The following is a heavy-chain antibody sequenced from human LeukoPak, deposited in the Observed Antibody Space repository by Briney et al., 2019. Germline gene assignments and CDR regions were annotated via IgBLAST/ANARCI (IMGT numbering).Heavy chain of an antibody. CDR2: IWYDGSNK. V-gene: IGHV3-33*01. J-gene: IGHJ6*02. Sequence: GGSLRLSCATSGFPFNYYGMHWVRQAPGKGLEWVAVIWYDGSNKYYADSVKGRFTISRDNSKNTLYLQMNSLRAEDTAVYYCARDAPERYGMDVWGQGTTVTVSS. CDR1: GFPFNYYG. CDR3: ARDAPERYGMDV.